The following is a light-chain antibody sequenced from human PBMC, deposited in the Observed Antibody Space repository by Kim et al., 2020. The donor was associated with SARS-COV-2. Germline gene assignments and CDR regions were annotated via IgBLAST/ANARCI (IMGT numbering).Light chain of an antibody. V-gene: IGKV1-5*03. CDR1: QSISNW. J-gene: IGKJ1*01. CDR2: KAS. Sequence: IRMTQSPSSFSASTGDRVTITCRASQSISNWLAWYQQKPGRAPKLLIYKASTLESGVPSRFSGSGSGTEFTLTISSLQSDDFAIYYCQQYNSYSWTFGQGTKVDIK. CDR3: QQYNSYSWT.